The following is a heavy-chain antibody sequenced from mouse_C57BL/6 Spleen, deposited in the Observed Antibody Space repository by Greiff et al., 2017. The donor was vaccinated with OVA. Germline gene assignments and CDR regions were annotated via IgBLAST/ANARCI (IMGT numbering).Heavy chain of an antibody. CDR2: INPNYGTT. CDR3: ARWRYGSSFYWYFDV. V-gene: IGHV1-39*01. J-gene: IGHJ1*03. CDR1: GYSFTDYN. Sequence: VHVKQSGPELVKPGASVKISCKASGYSFTDYNMNWVKQSNGKSLEWIGVINPNYGTTSYNQKFKGKATLTVDQSSSTAYMQLNSLTSEDSAVYYCARWRYGSSFYWYFDVWGTGTTVTVSS. D-gene: IGHD1-1*01.